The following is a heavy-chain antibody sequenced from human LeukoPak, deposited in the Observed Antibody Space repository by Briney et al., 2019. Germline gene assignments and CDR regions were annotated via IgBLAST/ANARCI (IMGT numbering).Heavy chain of an antibody. V-gene: IGHV4-59*01. CDR3: ARGFDSKSTYFDY. Sequence: SETLFLSCTVSGXSISSYYWNWIRQSPGKGLEWIGYISYSGSTNYNPSLKSRVTISLDTSKNQFSLKVRSVTAADTAVYYCARGFDSKSTYFDYWGQGTLVTVSS. D-gene: IGHD5-12*01. CDR1: GXSISSYY. CDR2: ISYSGST. J-gene: IGHJ4*02.